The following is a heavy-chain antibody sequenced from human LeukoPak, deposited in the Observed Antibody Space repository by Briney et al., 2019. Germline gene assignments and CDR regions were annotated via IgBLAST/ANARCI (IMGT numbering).Heavy chain of an antibody. Sequence: SETLSLTCSVSDGSINSYYWSWIRQPPGKGLEWIGYIHSSGATHYNPSLKSRVTTSLDTSKNQFSLKLSSVTAADTAVYYCARPSAARRMIDVWGKGTTVTVSS. V-gene: IGHV4-4*09. CDR1: DGSINSYY. D-gene: IGHD6-6*01. CDR3: ARPSAARRMIDV. J-gene: IGHJ6*04. CDR2: IHSSGAT.